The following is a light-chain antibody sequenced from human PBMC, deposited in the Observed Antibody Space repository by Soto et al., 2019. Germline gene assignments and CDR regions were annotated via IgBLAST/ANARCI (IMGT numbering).Light chain of an antibody. CDR3: QQLNSYLSIT. J-gene: IGKJ5*01. Sequence: LQLTQSPSFLSASVGDRVTITCWASQGISSYLAWYQQKPGKAPKLLIYAASTLQSGVPSRFSGSGSGTEFTLTISSLQPEDFATYYCQQLNSYLSITFGQGTRLEIK. CDR2: AAS. CDR1: QGISSY. V-gene: IGKV1-9*01.